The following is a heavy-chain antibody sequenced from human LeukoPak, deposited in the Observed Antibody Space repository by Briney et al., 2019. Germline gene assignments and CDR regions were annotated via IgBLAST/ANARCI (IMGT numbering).Heavy chain of an antibody. CDR3: ASFDSSGWHYFDY. Sequence: GGSLRLSCAASGFTFSSYSMSWVRQAPGKGLEWVSSISSRSGYIYYGDSVKGRFTISRDNAKNSLYLQMNTLRAEDTAVYYCASFDSSGWHYFDYWGQGTLVTVS. CDR2: ISSRSGYI. CDR1: GFTFSSYS. V-gene: IGHV3-21*01. J-gene: IGHJ4*02. D-gene: IGHD6-19*01.